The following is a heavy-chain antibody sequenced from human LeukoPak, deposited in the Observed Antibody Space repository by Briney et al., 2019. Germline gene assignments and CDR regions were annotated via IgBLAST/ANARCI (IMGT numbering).Heavy chain of an antibody. J-gene: IGHJ1*01. CDR2: IYYSGST. D-gene: IGHD2-21*02. CDR1: GGSISSGGYY. CDR3: ARSAHCGGDRYASLAEYFQH. Sequence: SETLSLTCTVSGGSISSGGYYWSWIRQHPGKGLEWIGYIYYSGSTYYNPSLKSRVTISVDTSKNQFSLKLSSVTAADTAVYYRARSAHCGGDRYASLAEYFQHWGQGTLVTVSS. V-gene: IGHV4-31*03.